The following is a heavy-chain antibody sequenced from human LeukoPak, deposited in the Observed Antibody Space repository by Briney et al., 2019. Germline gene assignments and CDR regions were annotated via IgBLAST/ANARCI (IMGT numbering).Heavy chain of an antibody. CDR3: ARPNRDRRYSSGWYLAEYFQH. CDR1: GGSISSSSYY. Sequence: NASETLSLTCTVSGGSISSSSYYWGWIRQPPGKGLEWIGSIYYSGSTYYNPSLKSRVTISVDTSKNQFSLKLSSVTAADTAVYYCARPNRDRRYSSGWYLAEYFQHWGQGTLVTVSS. J-gene: IGHJ1*01. D-gene: IGHD6-19*01. CDR2: IYYSGST. V-gene: IGHV4-39*01.